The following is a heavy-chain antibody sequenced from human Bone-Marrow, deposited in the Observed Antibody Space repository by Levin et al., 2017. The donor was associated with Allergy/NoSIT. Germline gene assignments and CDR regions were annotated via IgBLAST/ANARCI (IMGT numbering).Heavy chain of an antibody. Sequence: GSLRLSCTVSGGSISSSSYYWGWIRQPPGKGLEWIGSIYYSGSTYYNPSLKSRVTISVDTSKNQFSLKLSSVTAADTAVYYCARDRREYYGSGSYSGLVQLRDYGMDVWGQGTTVTVSS. V-gene: IGHV4-39*07. D-gene: IGHD3-10*01. J-gene: IGHJ6*02. CDR3: ARDRREYYGSGSYSGLVQLRDYGMDV. CDR2: IYYSGST. CDR1: GGSISSSSYY.